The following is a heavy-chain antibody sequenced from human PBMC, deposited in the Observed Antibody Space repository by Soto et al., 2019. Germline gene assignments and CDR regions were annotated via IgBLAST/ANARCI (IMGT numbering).Heavy chain of an antibody. CDR1: GFTFSNYA. J-gene: IGHJ6*02. Sequence: EVQLLESGGGLVQPGGSLRLSCAASGFTFSNYAMSWVRQAPGKGLEWVSSISSSGGTIYYADSVKGRFTISRDNSKNTLYMPVNSLRAEDTAIYFCAKDQVAARRDYYYGMDVWGQGTTATVSS. CDR3: AKDQVAARRDYYYGMDV. D-gene: IGHD6-6*01. CDR2: ISSSGGTI. V-gene: IGHV3-23*01.